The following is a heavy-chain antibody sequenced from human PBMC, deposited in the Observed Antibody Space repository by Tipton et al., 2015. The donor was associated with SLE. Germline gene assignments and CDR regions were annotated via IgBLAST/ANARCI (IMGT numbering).Heavy chain of an antibody. V-gene: IGHV1-69-2*01. CDR2: VDPKDGET. CDR3: TIGRGSSTTTEGAFDI. CDR1: GYTFTDYY. Sequence: VQLVQSGAEVKKPGATVKISRKVSGYTFTDYYMHWVQQAPGKGLEWMGLVDPKDGETMYAENFQGRVTITADTSTDTAYMELSSLRSEDTALFYCTIGRGSSTTTEGAFDIWGQETMVTVSS. J-gene: IGHJ3*02. D-gene: IGHD2-2*01.